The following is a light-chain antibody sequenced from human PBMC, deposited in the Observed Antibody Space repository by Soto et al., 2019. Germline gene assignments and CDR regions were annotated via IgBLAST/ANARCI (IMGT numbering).Light chain of an antibody. CDR2: GVS. CDR1: SSDVGRYNY. J-gene: IGLJ1*01. V-gene: IGLV2-8*01. CDR3: SSYSDSNNLYV. Sequence: QSVLAQPPSASGSPGQSITISCSGASSDVGRYNYVSWYQQHPGKAPKLIICGVSERPSGVPDRFSGSKSGNTASLTVSGLQADDEADYYCSSYSDSNNLYVFGTGTKVTVL.